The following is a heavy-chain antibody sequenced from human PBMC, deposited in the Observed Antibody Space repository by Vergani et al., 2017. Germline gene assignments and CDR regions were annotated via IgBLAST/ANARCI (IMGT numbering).Heavy chain of an antibody. CDR3: AGVQGSGWYGGRYAFDI. Sequence: QVQLVESGGGVVQPGRSLRLSCAASGFTFSSYAMHWVRQAPGKGLEWVAVISYDGSNKYYADSVKGRFAISRDNSKNTLYLQMNSLRAEDTAVYYCAGVQGSGWYGGRYAFDIWGQGTMVTVSS. D-gene: IGHD6-19*01. J-gene: IGHJ3*02. CDR2: ISYDGSNK. CDR1: GFTFSSYA. V-gene: IGHV3-30*01.